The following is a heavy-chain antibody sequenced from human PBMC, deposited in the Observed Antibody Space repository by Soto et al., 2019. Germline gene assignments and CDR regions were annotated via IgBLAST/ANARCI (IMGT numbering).Heavy chain of an antibody. V-gene: IGHV1-69*01. CDR3: ARVAYYYDSSGYNWFDP. CDR1: GGTFSSYA. D-gene: IGHD3-22*01. J-gene: IGHJ5*02. Sequence: QVQLVQSGAEVKKPGSSVKVSCKASGGTFSSYAISWVRQAPGQGLEWMGGIIPIFGTANYAQKFQGRVTITADESTSTAYMELSSLRSEDTAVYYCARVAYYYDSSGYNWFDPWGQGTLVTVSS. CDR2: IIPIFGTA.